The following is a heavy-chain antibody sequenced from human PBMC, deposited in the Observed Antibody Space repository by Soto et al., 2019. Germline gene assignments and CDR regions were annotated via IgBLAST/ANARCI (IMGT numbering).Heavy chain of an antibody. V-gene: IGHV4-30-4*01. Sequence: SETLSLTCTVSGGSISSGDYYWSWIRQPPGKGLEWIGYIYYSGSTYYNPSLKSRVTISVGTSKNQFSLKLSSVTAADTAVYYCARDSSGGEHWFDPWGQGTLVTVSS. CDR3: ARDSSGGEHWFDP. J-gene: IGHJ5*02. D-gene: IGHD2-21*01. CDR1: GGSISSGDYY. CDR2: IYYSGST.